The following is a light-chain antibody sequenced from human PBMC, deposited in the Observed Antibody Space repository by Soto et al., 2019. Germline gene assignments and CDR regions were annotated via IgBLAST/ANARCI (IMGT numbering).Light chain of an antibody. Sequence: QSVLTQPPSVSGSPGQSVTISCTGTSSDVGGYDRVSWYQQPPGTAPKLMIYEVSNRPSGVPDRFSGSKSGNTASLTVSGLQADDEAHYYCNSYTSNNTVVFAGGTKLTVL. J-gene: IGLJ2*01. CDR2: EVS. CDR3: NSYTSNNTVV. CDR1: SSDVGGYDR. V-gene: IGLV2-18*02.